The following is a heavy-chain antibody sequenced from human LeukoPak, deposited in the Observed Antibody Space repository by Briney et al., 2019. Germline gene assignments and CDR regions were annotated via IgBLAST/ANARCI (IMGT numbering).Heavy chain of an antibody. Sequence: ESGPTLVNPTQTLTLTCTFSGFSLRTSGVGVGWIRQPPGKALEWVALIYWDGDERYSPSLKSRLTITKDTSKNQVVLTMTNMDPADTATYYCAHRRGASTTVTSPFDSWGQGTLVTVSS. CDR2: IYWDGDE. CDR1: GFSLRTSGVG. D-gene: IGHD4-17*01. J-gene: IGHJ5*01. V-gene: IGHV2-5*02. CDR3: AHRRGASTTVTSPFDS.